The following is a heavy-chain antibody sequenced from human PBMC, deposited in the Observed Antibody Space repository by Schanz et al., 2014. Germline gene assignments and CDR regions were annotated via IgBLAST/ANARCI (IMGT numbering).Heavy chain of an antibody. CDR1: GFTFSKYG. CDR3: VRWGAS. D-gene: IGHD3-16*01. CDR2: IWYNGSNK. V-gene: IGHV3-33*03. Sequence: QVQLAESGGGVVQPGRSLRLSCAASGFTFSKYGVHWVRQAPGKGLEWVAVIWYNGSNKYYADSVRGRFTISRDNAKNTLYLQMSRLRVEDTAVYYCVRWGASWGQGTLVTVSS. J-gene: IGHJ5*02.